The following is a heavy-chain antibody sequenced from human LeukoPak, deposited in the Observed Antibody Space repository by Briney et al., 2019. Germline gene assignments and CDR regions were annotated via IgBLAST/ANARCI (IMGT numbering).Heavy chain of an antibody. CDR3: ARQEQQLIYNWFDP. CDR1: GGSISSYY. Sequence: SETLSLTCTVSGGSISSYYWSWIRQPPGKGLEWIGYIYYSGSTNYNPSLKSRVTISVDTSKNQFSLKLSSVTAADTAVYYCARQEQQLIYNWFDPWGQGILVTVSS. CDR2: IYYSGST. D-gene: IGHD6-13*01. J-gene: IGHJ5*02. V-gene: IGHV4-59*01.